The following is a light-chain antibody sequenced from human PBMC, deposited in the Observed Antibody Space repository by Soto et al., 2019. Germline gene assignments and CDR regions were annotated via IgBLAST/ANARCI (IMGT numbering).Light chain of an antibody. CDR1: SSNIGRNT. CDR2: SNS. CDR3: AAWDDSLYV. V-gene: IGLV1-44*01. J-gene: IGLJ1*01. Sequence: QSVLTQPPSASGTPGQRVTISCFGSSSNIGRNTVNWYQQLPGTAPKLLIYSNSQRPSGVPVRFSGSKSGTSASLAISGLQSEDEADYYCAAWDDSLYVLGTGTKVTVL.